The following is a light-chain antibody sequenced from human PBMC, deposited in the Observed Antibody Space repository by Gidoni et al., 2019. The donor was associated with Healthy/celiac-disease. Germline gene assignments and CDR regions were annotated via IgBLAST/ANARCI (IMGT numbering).Light chain of an antibody. Sequence: ALQMTQSPSSLSASVGDRVTITCRASQGIRNDLGWYQQKPGKAAKLLIYAASSLQSGVPSRFSGSGAGTDFTLTISSLQPEDVATDYCLQDYNYPLTFGGGTKVEIK. CDR3: LQDYNYPLT. J-gene: IGKJ4*01. CDR1: QGIRND. CDR2: AAS. V-gene: IGKV1-6*01.